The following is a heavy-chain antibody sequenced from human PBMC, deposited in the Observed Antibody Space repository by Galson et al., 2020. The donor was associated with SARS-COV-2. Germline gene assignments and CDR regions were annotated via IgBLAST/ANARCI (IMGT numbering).Heavy chain of an antibody. D-gene: IGHD3-3*01. Sequence: GGSLRLSCAASGFTFSSYSMNWVRQAPGKGLEWVSSISSSSSYIYYADSVKGRFIISRDNAKNSLYLQMNSLRAEDTAVYYCARSAAIRTYYDFWSGSPFDYWGQGTLVTVSS. CDR2: ISSSSSYI. V-gene: IGHV3-21*01. J-gene: IGHJ4*02. CDR3: ARSAAIRTYYDFWSGSPFDY. CDR1: GFTFSSYS.